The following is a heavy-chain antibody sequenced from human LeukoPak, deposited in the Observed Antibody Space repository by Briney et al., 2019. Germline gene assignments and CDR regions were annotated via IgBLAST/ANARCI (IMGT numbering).Heavy chain of an antibody. Sequence: SVTLSLTCTVSGGSLISNTYYWGWIRQPPGKGLEWIGSIYYSGTTYYNPSLKSRVTISVDTSKNQFSLKLSSVTAADTAVYYCARLPVRYYYYMDVWGKGTTVTVSS. V-gene: IGHV4-39*01. CDR2: IYYSGTT. J-gene: IGHJ6*03. CDR3: ARLPVRYYYYMDV. CDR1: GGSLISNTYY.